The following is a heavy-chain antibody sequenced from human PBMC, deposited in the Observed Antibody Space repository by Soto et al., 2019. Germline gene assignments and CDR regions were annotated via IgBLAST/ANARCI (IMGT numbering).Heavy chain of an antibody. CDR3: ARESSSGWDFDY. Sequence: GASVKVSCKASGYTFTSYGISWVRQAPGQGLEWMGWISGYSGNTNYAQRLQGRVTMTTDTSSSTAYMELRSLRSDDTAVYYCARESSSGWDFDYWGQGTLVTAPQ. CDR2: ISGYSGNT. J-gene: IGHJ4*02. D-gene: IGHD6-19*01. V-gene: IGHV1-18*01. CDR1: GYTFTSYG.